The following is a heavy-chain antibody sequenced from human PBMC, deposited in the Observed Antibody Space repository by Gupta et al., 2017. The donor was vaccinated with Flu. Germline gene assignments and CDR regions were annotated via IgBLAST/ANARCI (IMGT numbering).Heavy chain of an antibody. CDR2: IIPIFGTA. D-gene: IGHD4-17*01. V-gene: IGHV1-69*01. Sequence: GGIIPIFGTANYAQKFQGRVTITADESTSTAYMELSSLRSEDTAVYYCARKPYYGDYAKNNWFDPWGQGTLVTVSS. J-gene: IGHJ5*02. CDR3: ARKPYYGDYAKNNWFDP.